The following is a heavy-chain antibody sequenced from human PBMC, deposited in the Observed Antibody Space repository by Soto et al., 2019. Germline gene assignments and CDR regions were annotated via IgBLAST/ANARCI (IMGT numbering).Heavy chain of an antibody. J-gene: IGHJ5*02. CDR2: IYYSGTT. CDR1: GGSISSDC. D-gene: IGHD2-15*01. CDR3: AGGGGTSGYNWFDP. V-gene: IGHV4-59*01. Sequence: SETLSLTCTVSGGSISSDCWSWIRQPPGKGLEWIGCIYYSGTTNYNPSLKSRVTISVDTSKNQFSLKLSSVTAADTAVYFCAGGGGTSGYNWFDPWGPGTLVTVSS.